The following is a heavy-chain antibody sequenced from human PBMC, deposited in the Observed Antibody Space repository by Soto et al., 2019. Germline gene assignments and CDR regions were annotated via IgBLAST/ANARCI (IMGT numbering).Heavy chain of an antibody. Sequence: PSETLSLTCAVSGGSISSSNWWSWVRQPPGKGLEWIGEIYHSGSTNYNPSLKSRVTISVDKSKNQFSLKLSSVTAADTAVYYCARVTVFSRAMDYGMDVWGQGTTVTVS. CDR1: GGSISSSNW. D-gene: IGHD2-8*01. CDR2: IYHSGST. J-gene: IGHJ6*02. CDR3: ARVTVFSRAMDYGMDV. V-gene: IGHV4-4*02.